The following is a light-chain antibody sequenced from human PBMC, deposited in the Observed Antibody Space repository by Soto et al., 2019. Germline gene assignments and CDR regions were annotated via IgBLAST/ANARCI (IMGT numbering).Light chain of an antibody. CDR1: SSNIGSNT. Sequence: QSVLTQPPSTSGTPGQRVTISCSGSSSNIGSNTVNWYQQLPGTAPKLLIHSNNQRPSGVPDRFSGSKSGTSASLAISGLQSEDEAGYYCAAWDGSLNGVLFGGGTKVTVL. V-gene: IGLV1-44*01. CDR3: AAWDGSLNGVL. CDR2: SNN. J-gene: IGLJ2*01.